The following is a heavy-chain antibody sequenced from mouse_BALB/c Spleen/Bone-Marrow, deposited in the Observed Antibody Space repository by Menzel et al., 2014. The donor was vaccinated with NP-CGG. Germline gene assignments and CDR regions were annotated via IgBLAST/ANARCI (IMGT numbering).Heavy chain of an antibody. D-gene: IGHD2-14*01. V-gene: IGHV14-3*02. CDR1: GFNIKDTY. J-gene: IGHJ1*01. CDR3: ASYRYGWYFDV. CDR2: IDPEIFT. Sequence: EVQLQQSGAELVKPSDSLKLSCTASGFNIKDTYILWWKQRPEQSMDWIVSIDPEIFTKYDPKFQGNATLNADTSSNTVYLHLSSLTSEDTSVYYSASYRYGWYFDVWGAGTTVTVSS.